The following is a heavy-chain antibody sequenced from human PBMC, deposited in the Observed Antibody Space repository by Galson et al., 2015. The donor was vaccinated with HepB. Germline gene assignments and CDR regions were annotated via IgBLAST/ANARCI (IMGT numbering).Heavy chain of an antibody. CDR3: ASRSGSGRAIDDY. J-gene: IGHJ4*02. D-gene: IGHD6-19*01. CDR2: ISGSGGST. V-gene: IGHV3-23*01. CDR1: GFTFSSYA. Sequence: SLRLSCAASGFTFSSYAMSWVRQAPGKGLEWVSAISGSGGSTYYADSVKGRFTISRDNSKNTLYLQMNSLRAEDTAVYYCASRSGSGRAIDDYWGQGTLVTVSS.